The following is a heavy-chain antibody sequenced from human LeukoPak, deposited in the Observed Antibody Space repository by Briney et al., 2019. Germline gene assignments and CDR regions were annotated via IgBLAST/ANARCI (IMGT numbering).Heavy chain of an antibody. Sequence: PGGSLRLSCVASGFKFSDSYMNWIRQAPGKGLEWISYITTSGSTMYYADSVKGRFTVSRDNAKNSLYLQMNSLRAEDTAVYYCAREYVWGSSRYLDYWGQGTLVTVSS. CDR3: AREYVWGSSRYLDY. CDR2: ITTSGSTM. D-gene: IGHD3-16*02. J-gene: IGHJ4*02. V-gene: IGHV3-11*04. CDR1: GFKFSDSY.